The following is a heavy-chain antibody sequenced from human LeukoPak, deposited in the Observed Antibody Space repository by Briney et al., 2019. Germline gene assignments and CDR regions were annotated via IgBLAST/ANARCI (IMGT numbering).Heavy chain of an antibody. CDR1: GGSISSSSYY. CDR2: IYYSGST. Sequence: SETLSLTCTVSGGSISSSSYYWGWIRQPPGKGLEWIGSIYYSGSTYYNPSLKSRVTISVDTSKNQFSLKLSSVTAADTAVYYCAREWSRVLWFGELRLFDYWGQGTLVTVSS. CDR3: AREWSRVLWFGELRLFDY. D-gene: IGHD3-10*01. J-gene: IGHJ4*02. V-gene: IGHV4-39*07.